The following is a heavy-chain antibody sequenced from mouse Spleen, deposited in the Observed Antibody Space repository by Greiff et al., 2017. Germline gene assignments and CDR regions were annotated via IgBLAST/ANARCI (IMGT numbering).Heavy chain of an antibody. V-gene: IGHV14-1*02. CDR1: GFNIKDYY. Sequence: VQLQQSGAELVRPGALVKLSCKASGFNIKDYYMHWVKQRPEQGLEWIGRIDPANGNTKYDPKFQGKATITADTSSNTAYLQLSSLTSEDTAVYYCARVGNSDYWGQGTTLTVSS. J-gene: IGHJ2*01. CDR3: ARVGNSDY. CDR2: IDPANGNT.